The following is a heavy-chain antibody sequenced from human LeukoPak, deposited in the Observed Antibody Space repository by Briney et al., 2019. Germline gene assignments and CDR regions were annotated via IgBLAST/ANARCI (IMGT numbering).Heavy chain of an antibody. J-gene: IGHJ4*02. D-gene: IGHD4-17*01. CDR3: ARDFSYGDYVVFDY. Sequence: VASVKVSCKASGGTFSSYAISWVRQAPGQGLEWMGRIIPILGIANYAQKLQGRVTMTTDTSTSTAYMELRSLRSDDTAVYYCARDFSYGDYVVFDYWGQGTLVTVSS. V-gene: IGHV1-69*04. CDR2: IIPILGIA. CDR1: GGTFSSYA.